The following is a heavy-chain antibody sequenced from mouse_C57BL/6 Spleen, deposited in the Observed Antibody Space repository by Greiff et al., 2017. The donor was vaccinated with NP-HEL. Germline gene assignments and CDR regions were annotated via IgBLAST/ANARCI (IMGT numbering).Heavy chain of an antibody. J-gene: IGHJ1*03. CDR1: GYTFTSYW. Sequence: VQLQQPGAELVRPGTSVKLSCKASGYTFTSYWMHWVKQRPGQGLEWIGVIDPSDSYTNYNQKFKGKATLTVDTSSSTAYMQLSSLTSEDSAVYYCARVDLSYYYGSSPYWYFDVWGTGTTVTVSS. V-gene: IGHV1-59*01. D-gene: IGHD1-1*01. CDR3: ARVDLSYYYGSSPYWYFDV. CDR2: IDPSDSYT.